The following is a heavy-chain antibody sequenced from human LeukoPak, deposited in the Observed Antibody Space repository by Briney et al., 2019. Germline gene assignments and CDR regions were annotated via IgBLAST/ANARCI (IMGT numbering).Heavy chain of an antibody. CDR2: IYYSGST. D-gene: IGHD3-22*01. CDR1: GGSISSSRYY. CDR3: ARLRDDTSGYYSSFFDH. J-gene: IGHJ4*02. V-gene: IGHV4-39*01. Sequence: SETLSLTCTVSGGSISSSRYYWGWIRQPPGKGLEWIGSIYYSGSTYYNPSLKGRVTISVDTSTNQFSLKLRSVTAADTAVYYCARLRDDTSGYYSSFFDHWGQGTLVTVSS.